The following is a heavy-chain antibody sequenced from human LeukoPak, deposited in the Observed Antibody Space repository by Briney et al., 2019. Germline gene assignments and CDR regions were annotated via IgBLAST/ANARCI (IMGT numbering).Heavy chain of an antibody. Sequence: SETLSLTCTVPGGSISSSSYYWGWIRQPPGKGLEWIGSIYYSGSTYYNPSLKSRVTISVDTSKNQFSLKLSSVTAADTAVYYCARAPYYYDSSGYHHHDAFDIWGQGTMVTVSS. CDR1: GGSISSSSYY. V-gene: IGHV4-39*07. J-gene: IGHJ3*02. CDR2: IYYSGST. D-gene: IGHD3-22*01. CDR3: ARAPYYYDSSGYHHHDAFDI.